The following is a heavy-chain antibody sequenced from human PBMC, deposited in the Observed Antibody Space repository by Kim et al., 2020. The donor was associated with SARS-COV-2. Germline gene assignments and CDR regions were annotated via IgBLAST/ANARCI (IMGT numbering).Heavy chain of an antibody. CDR3: ARGSSLTIFGVVGWFDP. CDR1: GGSISSYY. Sequence: SETLSLTCTVSGGSISSYYWSWIRQPPGKGLEWIGYIYYSGSTNYNPSLKSRVTISVDTSKNQFSLKLSSVTAADPAVYYCARGSSLTIFGVVGWFDPWG. J-gene: IGHJ5*02. V-gene: IGHV4-59*01. D-gene: IGHD3-3*01. CDR2: IYYSGST.